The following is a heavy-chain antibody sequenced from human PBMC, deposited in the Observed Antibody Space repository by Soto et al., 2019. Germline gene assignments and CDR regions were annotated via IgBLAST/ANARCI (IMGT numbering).Heavy chain of an antibody. D-gene: IGHD2-2*02. V-gene: IGHV3-23*01. CDR1: GLTFSSYA. CDR2: ISGSGAST. J-gene: IGHJ4*02. CDR3: AKDNRPPTIDY. Sequence: HPGGSLRLSCAASGLTFSSYAMSWVRQAPGKGLEWVSAISGSGASTYYADSVKGRFTISRDNSKNTLYLQMNSLRAEDTAVYYCAKDNRPPTIDYWGQGTLVTVSS.